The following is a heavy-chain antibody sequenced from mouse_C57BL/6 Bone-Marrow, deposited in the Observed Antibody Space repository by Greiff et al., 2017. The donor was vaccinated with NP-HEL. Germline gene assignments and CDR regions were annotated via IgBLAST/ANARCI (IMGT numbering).Heavy chain of an antibody. V-gene: IGHV5-15*01. Sequence: EVMLVESGGGLVQPGGSLKLSCAASGFTFSYYGMAWVRQAPRKGPEWVAFISNLAYSIYYADTVTGRFTISRENAKNTLYLEMSSLRSEDTAMYYCARQDYGSAFAYWGQGTLVTVSA. CDR3: ARQDYGSAFAY. CDR2: ISNLAYSI. CDR1: GFTFSYYG. J-gene: IGHJ3*01. D-gene: IGHD1-1*01.